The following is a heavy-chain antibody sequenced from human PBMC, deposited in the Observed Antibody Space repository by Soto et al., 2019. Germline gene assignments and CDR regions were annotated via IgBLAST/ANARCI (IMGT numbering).Heavy chain of an antibody. J-gene: IGHJ3*02. CDR3: ARGHDYIWGSYDHDAFDI. CDR2: MNPNSGNT. V-gene: IGHV1-8*01. D-gene: IGHD3-16*01. Sequence: ASVKVSCKASGYTFTSYDINWVRQATGQGLEWMGWMNPNSGNTGYAQKFQGRVTMTRNTSISTAYMELSSLRSEDTAVYYCARGHDYIWGSYDHDAFDIWGQGTMVTVSS. CDR1: GYTFTSYD.